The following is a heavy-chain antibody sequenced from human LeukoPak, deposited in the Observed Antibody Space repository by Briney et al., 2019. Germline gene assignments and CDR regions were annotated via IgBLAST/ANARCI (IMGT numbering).Heavy chain of an antibody. J-gene: IGHJ4*02. CDR2: ISGSGGST. Sequence: PGGSLRLSCVASGFTFSSHAMSWVRQTPGKGLEWVSGISGSGGSTYYADSVRGRFTISRDRSKNMLYLQMNILRAEDTAVYYCAKEGIDGSDCDLDYWGQGTLVSVSS. CDR3: AKEGIDGSDCDLDY. CDR1: GFTFSSHA. D-gene: IGHD2-21*02. V-gene: IGHV3-23*01.